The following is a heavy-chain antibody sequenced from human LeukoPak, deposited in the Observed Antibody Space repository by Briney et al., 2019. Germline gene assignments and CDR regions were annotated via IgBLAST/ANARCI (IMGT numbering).Heavy chain of an antibody. V-gene: IGHV3-33*01. Sequence: GGSLRLTCAASGFTFSSYGMHWVRQAPGKGLEWVAVIWYDGSNKYYADSVKGRFTISRDNSKNTLYLQMNSLRAEDTTVYYCARGGIAAAGTSYWGQGTLVTVSS. CDR1: GFTFSSYG. CDR3: ARGGIAAAGTSY. CDR2: IWYDGSNK. J-gene: IGHJ4*02. D-gene: IGHD6-13*01.